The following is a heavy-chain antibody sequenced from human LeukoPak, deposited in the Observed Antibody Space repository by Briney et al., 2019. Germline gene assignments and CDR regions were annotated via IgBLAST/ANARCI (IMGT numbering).Heavy chain of an antibody. CDR1: GGSFSGYY. Sequence: SETLSLTCAVYGGSFSGYYWSWIRQPPGKGLEWIGEINHSGSTNYNPSLKSRVTISVDTSKNQFSLKLSSVTAADTAVYYCVGHYYDSSGYYYADYWGQGTLVTVSS. CDR2: INHSGST. J-gene: IGHJ4*02. D-gene: IGHD3-22*01. CDR3: VGHYYDSSGYYYADY. V-gene: IGHV4-34*01.